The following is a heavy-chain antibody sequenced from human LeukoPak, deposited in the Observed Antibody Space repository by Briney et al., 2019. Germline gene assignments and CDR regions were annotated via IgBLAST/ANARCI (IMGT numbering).Heavy chain of an antibody. J-gene: IGHJ4*02. CDR1: GFTFDDYA. CDR2: ISWNSGSI. CDR3: AKGRTIAVAGTGLDY. D-gene: IGHD6-19*01. Sequence: GRSLRLSCAASGFTFDDYAMHWVRQAPGKGLEWVSGISWNSGSIGYADSVKGRFTISRDNAKNSLYLQMNSLRAEDTALYYCAKGRTIAVAGTGLDYWGQGTLVTVSS. V-gene: IGHV3-9*01.